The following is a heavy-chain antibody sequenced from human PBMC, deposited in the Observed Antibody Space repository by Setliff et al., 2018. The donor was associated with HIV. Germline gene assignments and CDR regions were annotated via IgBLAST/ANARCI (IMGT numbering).Heavy chain of an antibody. CDR1: GGSISSYY. CDR3: AGVRYNFWSGYYGPGIDY. V-gene: IGHV4-4*07. Sequence: SLTCTVSGGSISSYYWSWIRQPAGEGLEWIGQIHTTGTTNCNPSLKSRVTISVDTSKNQFSLQLSPVTAADTAVYYCAGVRYNFWSGYYGPGIDYWGQGTLVTVSS. CDR2: IHTTGTT. J-gene: IGHJ4*02. D-gene: IGHD3-3*01.